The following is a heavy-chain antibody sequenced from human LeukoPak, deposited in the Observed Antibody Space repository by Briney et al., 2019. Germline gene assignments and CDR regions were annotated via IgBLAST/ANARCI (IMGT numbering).Heavy chain of an antibody. Sequence: ASVKVSCKASGYTFSGYNLHWVRQAPGQGLEWMGRIFSHSGGTNYAQKFQGRVTMTRDTSASTAYMELSRLTSGDTAVYYCARVRGDYGRAFDIWGQGTKVTVSS. D-gene: IGHD2-21*02. CDR3: ARVRGDYGRAFDI. CDR1: GYTFSGYN. CDR2: IFSHSGGT. V-gene: IGHV1-2*06. J-gene: IGHJ3*02.